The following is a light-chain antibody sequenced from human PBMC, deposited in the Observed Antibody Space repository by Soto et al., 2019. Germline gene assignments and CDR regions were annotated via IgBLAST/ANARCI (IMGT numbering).Light chain of an antibody. CDR3: QQHNDWPLT. CDR2: GAS. J-gene: IGKJ4*01. Sequence: EKVMTQSPATLSVSPGERATLSCRASQSVNRNLAWYQQKPGQAPRLLIYGASTRATGVPARFSGSASGTEFTLTISSLQSEDFAVYYCQQHNDWPLTFGGGTKVEIK. V-gene: IGKV3-15*01. CDR1: QSVNRN.